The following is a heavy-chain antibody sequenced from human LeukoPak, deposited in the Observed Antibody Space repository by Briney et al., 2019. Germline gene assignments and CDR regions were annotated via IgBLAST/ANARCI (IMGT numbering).Heavy chain of an antibody. D-gene: IGHD4-17*01. CDR3: AKRPSDYARYVTYFTY. Sequence: GGSLRLSCAASGFTFISYGMHWVRQAPGKGLEWVGYITDDGRSKDYADSVKGRFTISRDNSKDTLYMQMNSLRAEDTAVYYCAKRPSDYARYVTYFTYWGQGSLATVSS. J-gene: IGHJ4*02. CDR1: GFTFISYG. CDR2: ITDDGRSK. V-gene: IGHV3-30*18.